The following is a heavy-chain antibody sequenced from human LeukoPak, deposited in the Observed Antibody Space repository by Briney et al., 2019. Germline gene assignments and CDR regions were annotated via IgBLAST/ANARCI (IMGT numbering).Heavy chain of an antibody. D-gene: IGHD3-3*01. CDR3: ARDWSSDY. J-gene: IGHJ4*02. CDR2: IIPIFGTA. CDR1: GGTFSSYA. Sequence: SVKVSCTASGGTFSSYAISWVRQAPGQGLEWMGGIIPIFGTANYAQKFQGRVTMTTDTSTSTAYMELRSLRSDDTAVYYCARDWSSDYWGQGTLVTVSS. V-gene: IGHV1-69*05.